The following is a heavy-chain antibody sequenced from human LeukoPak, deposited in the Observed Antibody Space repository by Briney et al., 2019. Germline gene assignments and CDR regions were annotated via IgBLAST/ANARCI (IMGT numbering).Heavy chain of an antibody. J-gene: IGHJ4*02. CDR2: ISSSGSTI. D-gene: IGHD3-10*01. CDR1: GFTFDDYG. CDR3: ARVYYGSGSYTFDY. Sequence: GGSLRLSCAASGFTFDDYGMSWIRQAPGKGLEWISYISSSGSTIYYADSVKGRFTISRDNAKNSLYLQMNSLRAEDTAVYYCARVYYGSGSYTFDYWGQGTLVTVSS. V-gene: IGHV3-11*01.